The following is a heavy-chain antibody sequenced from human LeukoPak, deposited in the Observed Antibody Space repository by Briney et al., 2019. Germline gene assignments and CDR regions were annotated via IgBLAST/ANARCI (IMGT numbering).Heavy chain of an antibody. Sequence: GGSLRLSCITSGFTFDDYAVTWVRQTPGKGLERVALISWDGDNTYYADSVKGRFTISRDNSKNSLYLQMNSLRTEDTALYYCAKGNSIAVSAFFDYWGQGTLVTVSS. CDR2: ISWDGDNT. CDR1: GFTFDDYA. J-gene: IGHJ4*02. D-gene: IGHD6-19*01. V-gene: IGHV3-43*02. CDR3: AKGNSIAVSAFFDY.